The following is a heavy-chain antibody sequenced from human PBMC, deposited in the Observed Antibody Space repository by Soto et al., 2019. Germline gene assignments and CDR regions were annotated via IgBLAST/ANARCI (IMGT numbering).Heavy chain of an antibody. D-gene: IGHD2-15*01. CDR3: AKDHEAYCSGGSCYSYFDY. CDR1: GFTFSSYA. CDR2: ISGSGGSR. J-gene: IGHJ4*02. V-gene: IGHV3-23*01. Sequence: GGSLRLSCAASGFTFSSYASSWVRQAPGKGLEWVSAISGSGGSRYYADAVKGRFTISRDNSKNTLHLQMNSLRAEDTAVYYCAKDHEAYCSGGSCYSYFDYCGQGTLVTVSS.